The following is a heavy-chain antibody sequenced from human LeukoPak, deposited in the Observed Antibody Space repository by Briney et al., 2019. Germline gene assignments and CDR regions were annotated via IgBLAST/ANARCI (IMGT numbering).Heavy chain of an antibody. D-gene: IGHD7-27*01. CDR2: IYYSGST. CDR3: ARSKWGYAFDI. Sequence: SETLSLTCTVSGGSISGYYWSWIRQPPGEGLEWIGYIYYSGSTNYNPSLKSRVTISLDTSKNQFSLKLSSVTAADTAMYFCARSKWGYAFDIWGQGTMVTFSS. V-gene: IGHV4-59*01. CDR1: GGSISGYY. J-gene: IGHJ3*02.